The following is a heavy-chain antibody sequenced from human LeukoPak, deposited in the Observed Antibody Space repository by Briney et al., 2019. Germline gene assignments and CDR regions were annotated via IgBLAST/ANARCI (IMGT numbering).Heavy chain of an antibody. D-gene: IGHD1-1*01. J-gene: IGHJ3*02. V-gene: IGHV4-34*01. Sequence: SETLSLTCAVYGGSFSGYYWSWIRQPPGKGLEWIGEINRSGSTNYNPSLKSRVTISVDTSKNQFSLKLSSVTAADTAVYYCARGWNSDAFDIWGQGTMVTVSS. CDR3: ARGWNSDAFDI. CDR2: INRSGST. CDR1: GGSFSGYY.